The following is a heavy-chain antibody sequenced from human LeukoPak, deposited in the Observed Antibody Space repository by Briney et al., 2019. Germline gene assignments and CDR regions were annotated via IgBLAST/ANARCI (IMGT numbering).Heavy chain of an antibody. CDR1: GGSISSHY. Sequence: SETLSLTCTVSGGSISSHYWSWIRQPPGKGLEWIGYIYYSGSTNYNPSLKSRVTISVDTSKNQFSLKLSSVTAADTAVYYCARVPSRWELLTYFDYWGQGTLVTVSS. CDR2: IYYSGST. J-gene: IGHJ4*02. V-gene: IGHV4-59*11. CDR3: ARVPSRWELLTYFDY. D-gene: IGHD1-26*01.